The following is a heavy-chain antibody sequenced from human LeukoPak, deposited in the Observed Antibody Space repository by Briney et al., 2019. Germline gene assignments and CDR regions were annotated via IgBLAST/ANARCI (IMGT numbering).Heavy chain of an antibody. CDR3: AIWGGGWFDP. J-gene: IGHJ5*02. V-gene: IGHV4-59*08. Sequence: TVTLSLTCTVSGGSISSYYWSWIRQPPGKGLEWIGYIYYSGSTNYNPSLKSRVTISVDTSKNQFSLKLSSVTAADTAVYYCAIWGGGWFDPWGQGTLVTVSS. D-gene: IGHD3-16*01. CDR2: IYYSGST. CDR1: GGSISSYY.